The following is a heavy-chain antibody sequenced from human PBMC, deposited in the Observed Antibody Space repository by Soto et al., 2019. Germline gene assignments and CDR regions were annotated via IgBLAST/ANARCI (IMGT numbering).Heavy chain of an antibody. J-gene: IGHJ4*02. Sequence: EVPLLESGGGLVQPGGSLRLSCAASGFTFSSYAMSWVRQAPGKGLEWVSTISGSGGSTFYADSVKGRFTISRDNSKNTLYLQINNPRAEDTAVYYCAKGGLLTGVAYFDYWGQGTLVTVSS. D-gene: IGHD7-27*01. CDR1: GFTFSSYA. V-gene: IGHV3-23*01. CDR3: AKGGLLTGVAYFDY. CDR2: ISGSGGST.